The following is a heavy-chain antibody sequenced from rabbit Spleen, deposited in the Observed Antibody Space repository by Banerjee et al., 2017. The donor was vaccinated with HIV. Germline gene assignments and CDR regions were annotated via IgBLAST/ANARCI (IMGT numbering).Heavy chain of an antibody. Sequence: QSLEESGGDLVKPGASLTLSCKASGFDFSSGPMSWVRQAPGKGLEWIGCVYGSGTTYYASWAKGRFTISKTSSTTVTLQMTSLTAADTATYFCAGGNNVYYRALDLWGPGTLVTVS. CDR3: AGGNNVYYRALDL. CDR2: VYGSGTT. D-gene: IGHD1-1*01. CDR1: GFDFSSGP. V-gene: IGHV1S40*01. J-gene: IGHJ4*01.